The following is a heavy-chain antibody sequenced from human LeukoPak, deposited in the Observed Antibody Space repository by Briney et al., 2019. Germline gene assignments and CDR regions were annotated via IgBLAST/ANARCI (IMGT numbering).Heavy chain of an antibody. Sequence: SETLSLTCAVYGGSFSGYYWSWIRQPPGKGLEWIGEISHSGSTNYNPSLKSRVTISVDTSKNQFSLKLSSVTAADTAVYYCARDMVRGVPDYWGRGTLVTVSS. CDR1: GGSFSGYY. D-gene: IGHD3-10*01. V-gene: IGHV4-34*01. CDR2: ISHSGST. CDR3: ARDMVRGVPDY. J-gene: IGHJ4*02.